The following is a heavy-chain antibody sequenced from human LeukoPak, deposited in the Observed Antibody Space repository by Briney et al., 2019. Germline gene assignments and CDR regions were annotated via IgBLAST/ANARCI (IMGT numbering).Heavy chain of an antibody. CDR3: ARGHDLVLPPATIERWLDP. V-gene: IGHV1-24*01. J-gene: IGHJ5*02. D-gene: IGHD2-2*01. Sequence: ASVKVSCNVSGYTLTELSMHWVRQAPGKGLEWMGGFNPEDGETIYAQKFQGRVTMTEDTSTDTAYMELSSLRSDDTAVYYCARGHDLVLPPATIERWLDPWGQGTLVTVSS. CDR2: FNPEDGET. CDR1: GYTLTELS.